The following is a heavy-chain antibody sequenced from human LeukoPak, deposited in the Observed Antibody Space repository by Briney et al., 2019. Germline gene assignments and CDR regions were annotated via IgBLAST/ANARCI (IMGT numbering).Heavy chain of an antibody. J-gene: IGHJ2*01. D-gene: IGHD3-10*01. CDR1: GYTFTSYG. Sequence: ASVKVSCKASGYTFTSYGISWVRQAPGQGLEWMGWISAYNGNTNYAQKLQGRVTMTTDTSTSTAYMELRSLRYDDTAVFYCARGTRGSGSRLGYFDLWGPGTLVTVS. CDR3: ARGTRGSGSRLGYFDL. V-gene: IGHV1-18*01. CDR2: ISAYNGNT.